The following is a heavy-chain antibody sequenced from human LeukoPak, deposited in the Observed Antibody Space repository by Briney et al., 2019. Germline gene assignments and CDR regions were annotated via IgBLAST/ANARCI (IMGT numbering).Heavy chain of an antibody. CDR3: ARGGGVGSKYYYDSSGYPQPSPYYFDY. J-gene: IGHJ4*02. V-gene: IGHV4-59*01. D-gene: IGHD3-22*01. CDR2: IYYSGST. CDR1: GGSISSYY. Sequence: SETLSLTCTVSGGSISSYYWSWIRQPPGKGLEWIGYIYYSGSTNYNPSLKSRVTISVDTSKNQFSLKLSSVTAADTAVYYCARGGGVGSKYYYDSSGYPQPSPYYFDYWAREPWSPSPQ.